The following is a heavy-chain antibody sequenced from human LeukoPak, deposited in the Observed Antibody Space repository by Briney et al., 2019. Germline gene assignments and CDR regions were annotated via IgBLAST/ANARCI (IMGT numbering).Heavy chain of an antibody. Sequence: GGSLRLSCVASGFTFSNYWMNWVRQAPGKGLERVSYISSSSSYTNYADSVKGRFTISRDNAKNSLYLQMNSLRAEDTAVYYCARGSTYYDSSGQVPFDYWGQGTLVTVSS. D-gene: IGHD3-22*01. CDR3: ARGSTYYDSSGQVPFDY. J-gene: IGHJ4*02. CDR1: GFTFSNYW. CDR2: ISSSSSYT. V-gene: IGHV3-21*05.